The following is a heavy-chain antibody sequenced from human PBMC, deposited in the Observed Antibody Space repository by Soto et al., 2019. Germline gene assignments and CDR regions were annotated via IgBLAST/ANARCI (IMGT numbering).Heavy chain of an antibody. CDR2: IYYSGST. V-gene: IGHV4-59*01. D-gene: IGHD5-18*01. Sequence: SETLSLTCTVSGGSISSYYWSWIRQPPGKGLEWIGYIYYSGSTNYNPSLKSRVTISVDTSKNQFSLKLSSVTAADTAVYYCARNTNFKREQLRGGMDVWGQGTTVTVSS. J-gene: IGHJ6*02. CDR1: GGSISSYY. CDR3: ARNTNFKREQLRGGMDV.